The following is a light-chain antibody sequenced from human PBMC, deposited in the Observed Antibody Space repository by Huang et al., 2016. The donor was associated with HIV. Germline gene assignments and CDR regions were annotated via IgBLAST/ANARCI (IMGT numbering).Light chain of an antibody. J-gene: IGKJ2*01. CDR2: WAS. V-gene: IGKV4-1*01. Sequence: DIVMTQSPDSLTVSLGERATINCKSRPSLFYRSTNKNDLAWYQQKTGQPPKLLMYWASTRGSGVPDRVSGRGSGRDFTLTSSSPQAEDVAIHYCQQYYYTRLTFGQGTKLGIK. CDR3: QQYYYTRLT. CDR1: PSLFYRSTNKND.